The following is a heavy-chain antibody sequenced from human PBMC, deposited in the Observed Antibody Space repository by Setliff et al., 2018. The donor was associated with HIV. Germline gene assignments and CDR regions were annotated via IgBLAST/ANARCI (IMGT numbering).Heavy chain of an antibody. J-gene: IGHJ3*01. CDR1: GFTFSNFW. Sequence: RASVKVSCAASGFTFSNFWMDWVRQAPGKGLEWVATIKKDGSEICYVDSVKGRFTISRDNARTSLYLEMSSLRVEDTAVYLCATDLCSAGSCRAIDDAFNLWGQGTMVTVSS. D-gene: IGHD2-15*01. CDR2: IKKDGSEI. V-gene: IGHV3-7*03. CDR3: ATDLCSAGSCRAIDDAFNL.